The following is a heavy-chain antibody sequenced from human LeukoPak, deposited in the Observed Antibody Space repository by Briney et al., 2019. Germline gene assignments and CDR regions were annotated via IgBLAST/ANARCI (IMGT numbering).Heavy chain of an antibody. CDR2: IYSGGST. Sequence: PGGSLRLSCAASGFTVSSNYMSWVRQAPGKGLEWVSVIYSGGSTYYADSVKGRFSISRDNSKNTLYLQMNSLRAEITAVYYCARDPGYCSGGSCYPTYYFDYWGQGTLVTVSS. V-gene: IGHV3-53*01. D-gene: IGHD2-15*01. CDR1: GFTVSSNY. CDR3: ARDPGYCSGGSCYPTYYFDY. J-gene: IGHJ4*02.